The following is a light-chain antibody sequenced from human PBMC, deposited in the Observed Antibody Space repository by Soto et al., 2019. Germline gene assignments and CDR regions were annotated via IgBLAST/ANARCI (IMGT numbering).Light chain of an antibody. Sequence: QLVLTQPPSVSGAPGQRVTISCAGSRSNIGAGYDVHWYRQLPGTAPKLLIYGDTSRPSGVPDRFSGSKSGTSASLAITGLQAEDEADYYCQSYDSSLSGVIFGGGTKLTVL. CDR2: GDT. V-gene: IGLV1-40*01. CDR1: RSNIGAGYD. J-gene: IGLJ2*01. CDR3: QSYDSSLSGVI.